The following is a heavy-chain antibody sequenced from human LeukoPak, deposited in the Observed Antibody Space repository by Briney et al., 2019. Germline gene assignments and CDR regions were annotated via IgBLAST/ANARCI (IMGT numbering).Heavy chain of an antibody. J-gene: IGHJ4*02. CDR2: ISSSSSTI. Sequence: GGSLRLSCAASGLTFSSYSMNWVRQAPGKGLEWVSYISSSSSTIYYADSVKGRFTISRDNAKNSLYLQMNSLRDEDTAVYYCARDQLRDSGSYYGLAWGQGTLVTVSS. CDR1: GLTFSSYS. V-gene: IGHV3-48*02. D-gene: IGHD1-26*01. CDR3: ARDQLRDSGSYYGLA.